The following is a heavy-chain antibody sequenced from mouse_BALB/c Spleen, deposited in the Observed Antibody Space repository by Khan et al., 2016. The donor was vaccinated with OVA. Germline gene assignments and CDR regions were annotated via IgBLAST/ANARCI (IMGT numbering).Heavy chain of an antibody. V-gene: IGHV1-7*01. Sequence: QVQLKESGTELAKPGASVKMSCKTSGYTFTTYWMHWVKQRPGQGLEWIGYINPSTGYTEYNQKFKDKATLTTDKSSNTAYIQLSSLTSEDSAVYYCTRRGLGGIFAYWGQGTMVTVSA. CDR2: INPSTGYT. D-gene: IGHD3-3*01. CDR3: TRRGLGGIFAY. J-gene: IGHJ3*01. CDR1: GYTFTTYW.